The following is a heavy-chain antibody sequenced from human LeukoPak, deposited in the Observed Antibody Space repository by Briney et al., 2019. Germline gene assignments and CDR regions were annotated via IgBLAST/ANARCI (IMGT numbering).Heavy chain of an antibody. D-gene: IGHD3-22*01. Sequence: QPGGSLRLSCAASGFTFSSYWMHWVRQAPGKGLVWVSRINSDGSSTSYADSVKGRFTISRDNSKNTLYLQMNSLRAEDTAVYYCAKDQHYYDSSGYYSIDGNDYWGQGTLVTVSS. CDR3: AKDQHYYDSSGYYSIDGNDY. CDR2: INSDGSST. CDR1: GFTFSSYW. J-gene: IGHJ4*02. V-gene: IGHV3-74*01.